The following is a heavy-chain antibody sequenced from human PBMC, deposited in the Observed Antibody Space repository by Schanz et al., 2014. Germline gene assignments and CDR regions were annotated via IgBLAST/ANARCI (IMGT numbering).Heavy chain of an antibody. V-gene: IGHV4-4*02. CDR2: VHPSGTT. CDR1: GFAFSSFA. CDR3: ARGQDHAKTGDL. D-gene: IGHD2-2*01. Sequence: VFLVESGGGLVQPGGSLRLSCAASGFAFSSFALSWVRQSPGKGLEWIGEVHPSGTTNYNPSLSYRVTMSVDASKNQFSLKLTSVTAADTAVYYCARGQDHAKTGDLWGRGTLVTISS. J-gene: IGHJ5*02.